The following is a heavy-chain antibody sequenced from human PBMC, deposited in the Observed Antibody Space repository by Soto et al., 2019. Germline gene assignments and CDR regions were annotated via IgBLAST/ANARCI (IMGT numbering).Heavy chain of an antibody. CDR2: TYYRSKWYN. D-gene: IGHD6-6*01. CDR3: ARDRRGSSRQDYYYGMDV. J-gene: IGHJ6*02. Sequence: SQTLSLTCATSGDSVSSNSAAWNWIRQSPSRGLEWLGRTYYRSKWYNDYAVSVKSRITINPDTSKNQFSLQLNSVTPEDTAVYYCARDRRGSSRQDYYYGMDVWGQGTTVTVSS. V-gene: IGHV6-1*01. CDR1: GDSVSSNSAA.